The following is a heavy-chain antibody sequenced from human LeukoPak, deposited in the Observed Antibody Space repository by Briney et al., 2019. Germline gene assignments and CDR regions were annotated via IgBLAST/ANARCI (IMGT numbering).Heavy chain of an antibody. CDR1: GRSFSGYY. Sequence: SETLSLTCAVYGRSFSGYYWSWIRPPPGKGLEWIGEINQSGNTNCKPSLKSRVTMSLDTSKNQFSLKLRSVIAADTAVYYCARARGDYGDYNWFDPWGQGTLVTVSS. J-gene: IGHJ5*02. V-gene: IGHV4-34*01. D-gene: IGHD4-17*01. CDR3: ARARGDYGDYNWFDP. CDR2: INQSGNT.